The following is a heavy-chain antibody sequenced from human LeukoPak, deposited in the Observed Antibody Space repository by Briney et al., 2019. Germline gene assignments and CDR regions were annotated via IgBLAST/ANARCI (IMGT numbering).Heavy chain of an antibody. V-gene: IGHV3-7*01. J-gene: IGHJ4*02. CDR3: ARDTRRYSSGWGFDY. CDR2: IKQDGSEE. CDR1: EFSVGSNY. Sequence: GGSLRLSCAASEFSVGSNYMSWVRQAPGKGLEWVANIKQDGSEEYYVDSVKGRFTISRDNAKNSLYLQMNSLRAEDTAVYYCARDTRRYSSGWGFDYWGQGTLVTVSS. D-gene: IGHD6-19*01.